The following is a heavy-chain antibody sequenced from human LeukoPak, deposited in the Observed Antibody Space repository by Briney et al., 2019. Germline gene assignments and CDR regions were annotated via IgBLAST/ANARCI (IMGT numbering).Heavy chain of an antibody. CDR1: GGSISSYY. J-gene: IGHJ4*02. V-gene: IGHV4-59*01. D-gene: IGHD1-26*01. CDR2: IYCSGST. Sequence: SKTLSLTCTVSGGSISSYYWSWIRQPPGKGLEWIGYIYCSGSTNYNPSLKSRVTISVDTSKNQFSLKLSSVTAADTAVYYCARVARGLYYFDYWGQGTLVTVSS. CDR3: ARVARGLYYFDY.